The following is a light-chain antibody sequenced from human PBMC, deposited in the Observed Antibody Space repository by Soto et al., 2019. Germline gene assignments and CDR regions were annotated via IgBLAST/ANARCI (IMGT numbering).Light chain of an antibody. CDR2: EGS. J-gene: IGLJ1*01. Sequence: QSVLAQPASVSGSPGQSITISCTGTSSDVGSYNLVSWYQQHPGKAPKLMIYEGSKRPSGVSNRFSGSKSGNTASLIISGLQAEDEADYYCCSYTGSSFYVFGTGTKVTV. CDR1: SSDVGSYNL. CDR3: CSYTGSSFYV. V-gene: IGLV2-23*01.